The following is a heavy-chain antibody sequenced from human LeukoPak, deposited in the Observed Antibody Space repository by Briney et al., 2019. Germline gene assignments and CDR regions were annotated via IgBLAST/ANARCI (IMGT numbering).Heavy chain of an antibody. J-gene: IGHJ4*02. Sequence: NPSETLSLTCTVSGGSISSYYWSWIRQPAGKGLEWVGRIYTSGSTNYNPSLKSRVTMSVDTSKNQFSLKLSSVTAADTAVYYCARAVLAARPKGYYFDYWGQGTLVTVSS. V-gene: IGHV4-4*07. D-gene: IGHD6-6*01. CDR1: GGSISSYY. CDR3: ARAVLAARPKGYYFDY. CDR2: IYTSGST.